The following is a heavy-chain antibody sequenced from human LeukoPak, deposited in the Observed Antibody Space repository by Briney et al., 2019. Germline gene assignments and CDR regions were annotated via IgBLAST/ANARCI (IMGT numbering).Heavy chain of an antibody. J-gene: IGHJ4*02. V-gene: IGHV4-38-2*01. CDR3: ARHAYSSGWFDY. D-gene: IGHD6-19*01. Sequence: SETLSLTCAVSGYSISSGYYWGWIRQPPGKGLEWIGSIYHSGSTYYNPSLKSRVTISVDTSKNQFSLKLCSVTAADTAVYYCARHAYSSGWFDYWGQGTLVTVSS. CDR2: IYHSGST. CDR1: GYSISSGYY.